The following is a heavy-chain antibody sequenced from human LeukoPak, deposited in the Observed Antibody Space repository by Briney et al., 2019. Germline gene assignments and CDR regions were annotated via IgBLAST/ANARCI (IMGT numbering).Heavy chain of an antibody. J-gene: IGHJ4*02. CDR2: IYSGGST. Sequence: GGSLRLSCAASGFTVSSNYMSWVRQAPGKGLEWVSVIYSGGSTYYADSVKGRFTISRDNSKNTLYLQMNSLRAEDTAVYYCARGYYYDSSGLYYFDYWGQGTLVTVSS. V-gene: IGHV3-66*01. CDR3: ARGYYYDSSGLYYFDY. CDR1: GFTVSSNY. D-gene: IGHD3-22*01.